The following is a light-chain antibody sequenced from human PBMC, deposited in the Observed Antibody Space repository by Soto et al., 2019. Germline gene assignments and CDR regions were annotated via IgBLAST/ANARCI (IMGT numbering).Light chain of an antibody. Sequence: DIQMTQSPSSLSASVGDRVTITCRASQSISSYLNWYQQKPGKAPKLLIYAASSVQSGVPSRFSGSGSVTDFALTISSLQPEDVATYYCQQSYSTLWTFGQGTKVEIK. CDR2: AAS. J-gene: IGKJ1*01. V-gene: IGKV1-39*01. CDR3: QQSYSTLWT. CDR1: QSISSY.